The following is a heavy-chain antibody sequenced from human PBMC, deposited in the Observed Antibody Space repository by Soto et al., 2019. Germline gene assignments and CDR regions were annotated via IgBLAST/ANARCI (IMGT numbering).Heavy chain of an antibody. D-gene: IGHD2-15*01. CDR3: AHNSPDGAFDV. CDR2: VFWVDDK. V-gene: IGHV2-5*02. CDR1: GFSLSASGVG. Sequence: QITMRESGPTLVKPTQTLTLTCSFSGFSLSASGVGVCWIRQPPGKALGWLALVFWVDDKFYNPTLQRRLTIGQETSKIQVVPTVTNIVPVDTATCFCAHNSPDGAFDVWGQGTMVTVPS. J-gene: IGHJ3*01.